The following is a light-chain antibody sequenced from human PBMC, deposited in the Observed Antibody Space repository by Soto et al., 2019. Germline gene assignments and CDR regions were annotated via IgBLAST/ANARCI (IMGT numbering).Light chain of an antibody. Sequence: QSVLAQPASVSGSPGQSITISCTGTSSNVGNFNVVSWYQQHPGKAPKVIIYDVTERPSGVSNRLSGSKSGNTASLTISGLQAEDEADYYCCSYAGSGTNVFGTGTKVTVL. V-gene: IGLV2-23*02. CDR1: SSNVGNFNV. CDR2: DVT. CDR3: CSYAGSGTNV. J-gene: IGLJ1*01.